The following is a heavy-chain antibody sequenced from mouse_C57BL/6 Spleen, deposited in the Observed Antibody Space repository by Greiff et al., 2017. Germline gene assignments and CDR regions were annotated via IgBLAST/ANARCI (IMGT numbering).Heavy chain of an antibody. CDR2: ISSGGDYI. J-gene: IGHJ1*03. CDR1: GFTFSSYA. Sequence: EVMLVESGAGLVKPGGSLKLSCAASGFTFSSYAMSWVRQTPEKRLEWVAYISSGGDYIYYADTVKGRYTISRDNARNTLYLQMSSLKSEDTAMYYCTREEKRYGNYVRDWYFDVWGKGTTVTVSS. CDR3: TREEKRYGNYVRDWYFDV. V-gene: IGHV5-9-1*02. D-gene: IGHD2-10*02.